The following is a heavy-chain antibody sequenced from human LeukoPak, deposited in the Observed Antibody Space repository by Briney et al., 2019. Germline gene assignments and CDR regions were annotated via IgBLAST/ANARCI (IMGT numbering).Heavy chain of an antibody. Sequence: ASVKVSCKASGGTFISYAISWVRQAPGQGLEWMGGIIPIFGTANYAQKFQGRVTITADESTSTAYMELSSLRSEDTAVYYCARVWRRGAWDPLYDSSGYYYLNWFDPWGQGTLVTVSS. V-gene: IGHV1-69*13. J-gene: IGHJ5*02. CDR1: GGTFISYA. CDR2: IIPIFGTA. CDR3: ARVWRRGAWDPLYDSSGYYYLNWFDP. D-gene: IGHD3-22*01.